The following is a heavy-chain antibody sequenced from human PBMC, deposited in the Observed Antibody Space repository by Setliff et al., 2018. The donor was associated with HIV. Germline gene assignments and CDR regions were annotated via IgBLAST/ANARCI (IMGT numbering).Heavy chain of an antibody. V-gene: IGHV1-46*01. CDR2: INPNSGST. Sequence: ASVKVSCKASGYSFTGYHVHWVRQAPGQGLEWMGRINPNSGSTSYAQNFQGRVTMTRDTSTSTVYMELSGLRSEDTAVYYCARGGRFSAPGRDIWYYYYYMDVWGKGTTVTVSS. D-gene: IGHD3-9*01. CDR3: ARGGRFSAPGRDIWYYYYYMDV. J-gene: IGHJ6*03. CDR1: GYSFTGYH.